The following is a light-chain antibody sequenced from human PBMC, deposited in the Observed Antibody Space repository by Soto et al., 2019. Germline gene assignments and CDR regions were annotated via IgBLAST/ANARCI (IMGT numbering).Light chain of an antibody. CDR2: YAS. V-gene: IGKV3-15*01. J-gene: IGKJ4*01. CDR3: QQYSTWPLI. Sequence: EIVMTQSPATLSVSPGDRATLSCRASQSVSRYLAWYQQKPGQAPRLLIYYASTRATGIPASFSGSGSGTEFTLTISSLQSEDFALYYCQQYSTWPLIFGGGTKVDIK. CDR1: QSVSRY.